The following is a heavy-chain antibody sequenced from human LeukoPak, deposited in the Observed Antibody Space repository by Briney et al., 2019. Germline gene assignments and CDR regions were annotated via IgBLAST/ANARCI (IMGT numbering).Heavy chain of an antibody. CDR2: IYHSGST. D-gene: IGHD2-15*01. V-gene: IGHV4-4*02. CDR3: ARDNCSGGSCYGDWYFDL. CDR1: GGSISSSNW. J-gene: IGHJ2*01. Sequence: SETLSLTCAVSGGSISSSNWWSWVRQPPGKGLEWIGEIYHSGSTNYNPSLKSRVTISVDKSKNQFSLKLSSVTAADTAVYYCARDNCSGGSCYGDWYFDLWGRGTLVTVSS.